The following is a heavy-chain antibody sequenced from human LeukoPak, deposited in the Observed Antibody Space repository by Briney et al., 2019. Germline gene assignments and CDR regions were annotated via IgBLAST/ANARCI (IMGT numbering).Heavy chain of an antibody. V-gene: IGHV4-61*02. CDR3: ARGRIAAAGGYYYYYMDV. CDR1: GGSISSSSYY. Sequence: PSETLSLTCTVSGGSISSSSYYWSWIRQPAGKGLEWIGRIYTGGSTNYNPSLKSRVTISVDTSKNQFSLKLSSVTAADTAVYYCARGRIAAAGGYYYYYMDVWGKGTTVTVSS. D-gene: IGHD6-13*01. J-gene: IGHJ6*03. CDR2: IYTGGST.